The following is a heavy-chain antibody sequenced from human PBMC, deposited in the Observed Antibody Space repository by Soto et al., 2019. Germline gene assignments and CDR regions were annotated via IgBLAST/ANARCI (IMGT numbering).Heavy chain of an antibody. CDR3: AREGDSSGYYQLTFDY. D-gene: IGHD3-22*01. V-gene: IGHV3-33*01. J-gene: IGHJ4*02. Sequence: GGSLRLSCATSGFTFSSYGMHWVRQAPGKGLEWVAIIWYDGSNKYYADSVKGRFTISRDNSKNTLYLQMNNLRAEDTAVYYCAREGDSSGYYQLTFDYWGQGAQVTVSS. CDR2: IWYDGSNK. CDR1: GFTFSSYG.